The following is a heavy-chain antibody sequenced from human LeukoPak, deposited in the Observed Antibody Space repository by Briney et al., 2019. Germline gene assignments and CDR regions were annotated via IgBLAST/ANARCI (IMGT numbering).Heavy chain of an antibody. CDR2: IYYSEST. D-gene: IGHD2-21*02. Sequence: SETLSLTCTVSGGSISSSSYYWGWLRQPPGKGLEWFRRIYYSESTYYNPSLKSRVTISVDTTKNQFSLKLSSVTAADTAVYYCASQTARDYYMDVWGKGATVTVSS. V-gene: IGHV4-39*01. J-gene: IGHJ6*03. CDR3: ASQTARDYYMDV. CDR1: GGSISSSSYY.